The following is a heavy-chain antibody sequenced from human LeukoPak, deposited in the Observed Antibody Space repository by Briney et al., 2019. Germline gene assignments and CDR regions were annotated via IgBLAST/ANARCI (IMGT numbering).Heavy chain of an antibody. CDR1: GFTFSSYG. CDR3: ARDLSGGGYDY. D-gene: IGHD3-16*01. CDR2: ISYDGSNK. Sequence: HTGGSLRLSCAASGFTFSSYGMHWVRQAPGKGLEWVAVISYDGSNKYYADSVKGRFTISRDNSKNTLYLQMNSLRTEDTAVYYCARDLSGGGYDYWGQGTLVTVSS. V-gene: IGHV3-30*03. J-gene: IGHJ4*02.